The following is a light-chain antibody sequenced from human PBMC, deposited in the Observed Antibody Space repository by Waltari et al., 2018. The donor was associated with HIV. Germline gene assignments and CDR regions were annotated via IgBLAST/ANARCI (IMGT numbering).Light chain of an antibody. Sequence: SVLTQPPSVSVAPGMTARITCGGKNIERKSVKWYQQKPGQAPILVIYYDKERPSGIPERFSGSNSGNTATLTITRVGAGDEADYYCQVWDSSIEQVLFGGGTKLTVL. CDR1: NIERKS. V-gene: IGLV3-21*01. J-gene: IGLJ3*02. CDR2: YDK. CDR3: QVWDSSIEQVL.